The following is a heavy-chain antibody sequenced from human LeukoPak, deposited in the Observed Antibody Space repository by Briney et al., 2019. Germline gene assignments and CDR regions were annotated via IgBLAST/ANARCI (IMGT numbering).Heavy chain of an antibody. CDR1: GYTFTSYY. V-gene: IGHV1-46*01. CDR2: INPSGGST. J-gene: IGHJ5*02. Sequence: ASVKVSCKASGYTFTSYYMHWVRQAPGQGLEWMGIINPSGGSTGYAQKFQGRVTMTTDTSTSAVYMELSSLRSEDTAIYYCARDVPHNCFDPWGQGTLVTVSP. CDR3: ARDVPHNCFDP.